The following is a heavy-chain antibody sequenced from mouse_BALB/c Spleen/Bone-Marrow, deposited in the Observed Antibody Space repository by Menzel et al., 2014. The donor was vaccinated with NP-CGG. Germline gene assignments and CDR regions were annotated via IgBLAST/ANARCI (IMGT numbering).Heavy chain of an antibody. J-gene: IGHJ4*01. CDR2: ISYDGSN. V-gene: IGHV3-6*02. CDR1: GYSITSSYY. D-gene: IGHD2-1*01. Sequence: DVQLVESGPGLVKPSQSLSLTCSVTGYSITSSYYRNWIRQFPGNKLEWMGYISYDGSNNYSPSLKNRISITRDTSKNQFFLKLNSVTTEDTATYYCAIYYDSAMDYWGQGTSVTVSS. CDR3: AIYYDSAMDY.